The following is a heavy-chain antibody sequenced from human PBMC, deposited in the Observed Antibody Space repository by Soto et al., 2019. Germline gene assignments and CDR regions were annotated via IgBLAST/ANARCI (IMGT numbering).Heavy chain of an antibody. CDR1: GGSFREYA. CDR2: IIPLFGTP. Sequence: QVQLVQSGAEVRKPGSSVKVSCKASGGSFREYAISWVRQAPGRGLEWMGGIIPLFGTPKYAQKFQGRVTSIADESTSTNYLEVTGLTSEDTAVYYCARDSTAMVTTSFDFWGQGTQVTVSS. J-gene: IGHJ4*02. CDR3: ARDSTAMVTTSFDF. V-gene: IGHV1-69*01. D-gene: IGHD5-18*01.